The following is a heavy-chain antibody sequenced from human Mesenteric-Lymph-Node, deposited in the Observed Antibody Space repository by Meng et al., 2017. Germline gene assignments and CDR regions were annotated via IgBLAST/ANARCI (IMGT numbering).Heavy chain of an antibody. V-gene: IGHV3-23*01. CDR3: ARSYAEYGSGTTNRDYFDY. CDR2: ITLSGYTT. D-gene: IGHD3-10*01. CDR1: GFTFSRYA. J-gene: IGHJ4*02. Sequence: GESLKISCAASGFTFSRYAMTWVRQAPGKGLEWVSSITLSGYTTYYADSVKGRFTISRDNSEDTLYLQMNSLRPEDTAVYYCARSYAEYGSGTTNRDYFDYWGQGTLVTVSS.